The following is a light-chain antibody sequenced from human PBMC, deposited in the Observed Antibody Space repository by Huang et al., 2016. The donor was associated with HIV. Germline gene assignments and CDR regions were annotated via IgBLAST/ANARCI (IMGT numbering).Light chain of an antibody. V-gene: IGKV4-1*01. J-gene: IGKJ1*01. CDR3: QQYYSSWT. CDR1: QSVLSSSNNKNY. Sequence: DIVMTQSPDSLAVSLGERATINCKSSQSVLSSSNNKNYLAWYQHKPGQPPKLLIYWASTREFGVPDRFSDSGSGADFTLTISNLQAEDVAVYYCQQYYSSWTFGRGTKVEIK. CDR2: WAS.